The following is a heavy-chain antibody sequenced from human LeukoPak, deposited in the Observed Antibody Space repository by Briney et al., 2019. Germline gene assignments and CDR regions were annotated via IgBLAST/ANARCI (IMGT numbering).Heavy chain of an antibody. D-gene: IGHD6-19*01. CDR2: ISGSGGST. CDR1: GFTFSSYA. V-gene: IGHV3-23*01. CDR3: AKSVAVAGTGNY. Sequence: GGSLRLSCAASGFTFSSYAMSWVRQAPGKGLEWVSAISGSGGSTYYADSVKGRFTISRDISKNTLYLQMNSLRAEDTAVYYCAKSVAVAGTGNYWGQGTLVTVSS. J-gene: IGHJ4*02.